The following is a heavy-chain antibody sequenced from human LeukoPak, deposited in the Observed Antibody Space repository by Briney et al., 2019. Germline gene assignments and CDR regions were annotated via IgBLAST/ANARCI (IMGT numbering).Heavy chain of an antibody. V-gene: IGHV1-69*13. CDR1: GGTFSSYA. CDR3: ARGLTTVAPDY. CDR2: IIPIFGTA. J-gene: IGHJ4*02. Sequence: VASVKVSCKASGGTFSSYAISWVRQAPGQGLEWIGGIIPIFGTANYAQKFQGRVTITADESTSTAYMELSSLRSEDTAVYYCARGLTTVAPDYWGQGTLVTVSS. D-gene: IGHD4-23*01.